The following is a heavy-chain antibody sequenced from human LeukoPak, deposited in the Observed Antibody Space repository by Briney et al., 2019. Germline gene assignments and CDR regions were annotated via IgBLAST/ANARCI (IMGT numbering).Heavy chain of an antibody. CDR2: IDNSGSS. CDR3: ARAPLYSGGSGWSIYYFYAMDV. Sequence: SETLSLTCTVSGGSISSSYWSWVRQPPGKGLEWIGYIDNSGSSNYNPSLKSRVSISLDTPKSQFSLKLSSVTAADTAVYYCARAPLYSGGSGWSIYYFYAMDVWGQGTTGTVS. CDR1: GGSISSSY. V-gene: IGHV4-59*01. J-gene: IGHJ6*02. D-gene: IGHD6-19*01.